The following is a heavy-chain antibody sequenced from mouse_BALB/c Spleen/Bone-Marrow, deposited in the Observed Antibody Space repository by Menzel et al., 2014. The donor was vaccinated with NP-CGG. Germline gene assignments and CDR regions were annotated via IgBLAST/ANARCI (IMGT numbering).Heavy chain of an antibody. V-gene: IGHV1-9*01. CDR3: ARASVVPYNFDF. CDR1: GYTFSNYW. J-gene: IGHJ2*01. D-gene: IGHD1-1*01. Sequence: QVQLQQPGAELMKPGASVKISCKATGYTFSNYWIDWVKQRPGHGLEWIGEVLPGSGTAYYNEQFKGKATFTADTSSNTAYMQLSSLTSEDSALYCCARASVVPYNFDFWGQGTPLPGSS. CDR2: VLPGSGTA.